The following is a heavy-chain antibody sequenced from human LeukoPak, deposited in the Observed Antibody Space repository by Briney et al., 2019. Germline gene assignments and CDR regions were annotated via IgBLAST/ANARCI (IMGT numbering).Heavy chain of an antibody. J-gene: IGHJ4*02. CDR3: ARLLRWVYYFDS. V-gene: IGHV4-39*01. Sequence: SETLSLTCTVSGGPISSNGYYWDWIRQPPGRGLEWIGSIYYSGSTYSNPSLTSPVPISVDTSKNHFSLKLSSVTAADTAVYYCARLLRWVYYFDSWGQGTLVTVSS. CDR1: GGPISSNGYY. D-gene: IGHD2-21*01. CDR2: IYYSGST.